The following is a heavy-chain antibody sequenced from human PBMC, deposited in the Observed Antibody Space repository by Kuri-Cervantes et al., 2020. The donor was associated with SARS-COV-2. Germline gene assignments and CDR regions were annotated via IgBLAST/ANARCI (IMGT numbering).Heavy chain of an antibody. CDR1: GFSFSKYW. J-gene: IGHJ4*02. D-gene: IGHD2-15*01. V-gene: IGHV3-74*01. Sequence: LSLTCVASGFSFSKYWMFWVRQAPGRGLVWVSRINSDGRTTSYVDSVEGRFTISRDNAKNTLYLQMNSLRPEDTAVYYCAKDQFGIVVVVATIDYWGQGTLVTVSS. CDR3: AKDQFGIVVVVATIDY. CDR2: INSDGRTT.